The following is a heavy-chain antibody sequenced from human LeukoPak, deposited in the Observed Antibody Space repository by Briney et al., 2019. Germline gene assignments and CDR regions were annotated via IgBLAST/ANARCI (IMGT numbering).Heavy chain of an antibody. V-gene: IGHV4-30-4*08. CDR2: IYYSGST. J-gene: IGHJ4*02. CDR1: GFTFSSYA. Sequence: LRLSCAASGFTFSSYAMSWIRQPPGKGLEWIGYIYYSGSTYYNPSLKSRVAISVDTSKNQFSLKLSSVTAADTAVYYCARADVVVNYFDYWGQGTLVTVSS. CDR3: ARADVVVNYFDY. D-gene: IGHD2-15*01.